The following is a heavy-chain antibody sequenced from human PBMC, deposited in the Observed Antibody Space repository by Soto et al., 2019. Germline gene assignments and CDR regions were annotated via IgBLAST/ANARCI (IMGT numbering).Heavy chain of an antibody. V-gene: IGHV1-2*04. CDR1: GYTFTGYY. D-gene: IGHD2-2*01. CDR2: INPNSGGT. CDR3: ARALLTPSSSSPTMDV. Sequence: GASVKVSCKASGYTFTGYYMHWVRQAPGQGLEWMGWINPNSGGTNYAQKFQGWVTMTRDTSISTAYMELSRLRSDDTAVYYCARALLTPSSSSPTMDVWGKGTTVTVSS. J-gene: IGHJ6*03.